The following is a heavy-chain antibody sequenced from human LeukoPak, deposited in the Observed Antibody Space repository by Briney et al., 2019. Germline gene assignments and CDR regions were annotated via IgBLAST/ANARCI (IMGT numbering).Heavy chain of an antibody. J-gene: IGHJ2*01. V-gene: IGHV4-59*08. Sequence: SETLSLTCTVSGGSISSYYWSWIRQPPGKGLEWIGYIYYSGSTSYNPSLKSRVTISVDTSKNQLSLKLSTVTAADTAVYYCARLTPSDSSSWYWYFGLWGRGTLVTVSS. CDR1: GGSISSYY. CDR2: IYYSGST. D-gene: IGHD6-13*01. CDR3: ARLTPSDSSSWYWYFGL.